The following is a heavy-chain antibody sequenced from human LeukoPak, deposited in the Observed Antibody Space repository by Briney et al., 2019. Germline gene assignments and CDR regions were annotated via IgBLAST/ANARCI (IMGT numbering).Heavy chain of an antibody. CDR3: ARLHHADLHCSSTSCYSDAFDI. J-gene: IGHJ3*02. CDR1: GGTFSSYT. D-gene: IGHD2-2*01. CDR2: IIPILGIA. V-gene: IGHV1-69*02. Sequence: ASVKVSCKASGGTFSSYTISWVRQAPGQGLEWMGRIIPILGIANYAQKFQGRVTITADKSTSTAYMELSSLRSEDTAVYYCARLHHADLHCSSTSCYSDAFDIWGQGTMVTVSS.